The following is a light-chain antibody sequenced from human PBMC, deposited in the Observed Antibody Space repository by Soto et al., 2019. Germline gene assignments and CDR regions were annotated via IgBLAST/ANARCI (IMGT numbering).Light chain of an antibody. CDR3: QQSYSTLGT. CDR2: AAS. V-gene: IGKV1-39*01. J-gene: IGKJ2*01. CDR1: HSISSY. Sequence: DIQMTQSPSSLSASIGDRVTITSRASHSISSYLSWYQQKPGEAPKLLIYAASSLQSGVPSRFSGSGSGRDFTLTINNLPPEDFATYYCQQSYSTLGTSGLGTKLNIK.